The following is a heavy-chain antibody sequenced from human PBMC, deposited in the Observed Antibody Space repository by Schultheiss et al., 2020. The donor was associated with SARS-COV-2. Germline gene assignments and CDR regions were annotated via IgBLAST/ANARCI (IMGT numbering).Heavy chain of an antibody. CDR2: IYYSGST. CDR3: ARGCYDFWCGYWLCESYGMDV. CDR1: GGSISSGGYY. V-gene: IGHV4-31*03. J-gene: IGHJ6*02. Sequence: SETLSLTCTVSGGSISSGGYYWSWIRQHPGKGLEWIGYIYYSGSTYYNPSLKSRVTISVDTSKNQFSLKLSSVTAADTAVYYCARGCYDFWCGYWLCESYGMDVWGQGTTVTVSS. D-gene: IGHD3-3*01.